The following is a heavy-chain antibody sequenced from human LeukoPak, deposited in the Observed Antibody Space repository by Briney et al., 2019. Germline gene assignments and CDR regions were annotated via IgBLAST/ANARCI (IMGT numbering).Heavy chain of an antibody. CDR1: GFTFSSYW. V-gene: IGHV3-7*01. CDR3: ARGLVLTYYYFES. J-gene: IGHJ4*02. CDR2: IKQDGSEK. Sequence: QSGGSLRLSCAASGFTFSSYWMSWVRQAPGKGLEWVANIKQDGSEKYYVDSVKGRFTISRDNAKNSLYLQMNSLRAEDTAVYYCARGLVLTYYYFESWGQGTLVTVSS. D-gene: IGHD2-8*02.